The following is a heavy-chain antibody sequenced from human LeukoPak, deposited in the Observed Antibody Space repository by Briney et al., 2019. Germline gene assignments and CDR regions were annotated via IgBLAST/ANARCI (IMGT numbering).Heavy chain of an antibody. J-gene: IGHJ4*02. CDR2: VIPIFGTA. Sequence: ASVKVSCKASGGTFSSYAISWVRQAPGQGLEWMGGVIPIFGTANYAQKFQGRVTITADESTSTAYMELRSLRSDDTAVYYCARGKFLEPFDYWGQGTLVTVSS. CDR1: GGTFSSYA. CDR3: ARGKFLEPFDY. D-gene: IGHD3-3*01. V-gene: IGHV1-69*13.